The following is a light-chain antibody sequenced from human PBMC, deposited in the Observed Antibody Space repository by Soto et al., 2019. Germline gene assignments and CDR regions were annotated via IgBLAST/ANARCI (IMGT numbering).Light chain of an antibody. CDR3: QQYINFWT. J-gene: IGKJ1*01. CDR2: DAS. V-gene: IGKV1-5*01. Sequence: DIQMTHSPSTLSASVGDRVTITCRASQSISSWLAWYQQKPGKAPNLLICDASSLESGVPSRFNGSGSGTEFTLTISSLQPDDFATYYCQQYINFWTFGHGTKVDI. CDR1: QSISSW.